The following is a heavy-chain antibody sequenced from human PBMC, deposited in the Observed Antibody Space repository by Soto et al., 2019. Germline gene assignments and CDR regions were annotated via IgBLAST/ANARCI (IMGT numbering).Heavy chain of an antibody. Sequence: GGSLRLSCAASGFTFSTYAMSWVRPAPGKGLEWVSAISGSGGSTYYADSVKGRFTISRDNSKNTLYLQMNSLRAEDTAVYYCAKGSYCTNGICYNYWGQGTLVTVSS. CDR3: AKGSYCTNGICYNY. V-gene: IGHV3-23*01. CDR2: ISGSGGST. J-gene: IGHJ4*02. D-gene: IGHD2-8*01. CDR1: GFTFSTYA.